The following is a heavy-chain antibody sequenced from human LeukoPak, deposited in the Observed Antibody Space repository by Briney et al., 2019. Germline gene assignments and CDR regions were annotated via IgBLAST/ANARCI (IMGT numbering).Heavy chain of an antibody. Sequence: PSETLSLTCTVSGGSISSSSYYWGWIRQPPGKGLEWIGSIYYIDSGSTYYNPSLKSRVTISVDTSKNQFSLKLSSVTAADTAVYYCARGEGTGYYSAPFDYWGQGTLVTVSS. J-gene: IGHJ4*02. CDR2: IYYIDSGST. CDR3: ARGEGTGYYSAPFDY. V-gene: IGHV4-39*01. D-gene: IGHD3/OR15-3a*01. CDR1: GGSISSSSYY.